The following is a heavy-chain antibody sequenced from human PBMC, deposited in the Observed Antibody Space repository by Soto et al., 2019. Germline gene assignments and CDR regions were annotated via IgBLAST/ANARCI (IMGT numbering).Heavy chain of an antibody. CDR1: GFTFSSYG. CDR2: ISYDGSNK. V-gene: IGHV3-30*18. J-gene: IGHJ4*02. CDR3: AKDSNYDFWSGYYTSLDY. D-gene: IGHD3-3*01. Sequence: QVQLVESGGGVVQPGRYLRLSCAASGFTFSSYGMHWVRQAPGKGLEWVAVISYDGSNKYYADSVKGRFTISRDNSKNTLYLQMNSLRAEDTAVYYCAKDSNYDFWSGYYTSLDYWGQGTLVTVSS.